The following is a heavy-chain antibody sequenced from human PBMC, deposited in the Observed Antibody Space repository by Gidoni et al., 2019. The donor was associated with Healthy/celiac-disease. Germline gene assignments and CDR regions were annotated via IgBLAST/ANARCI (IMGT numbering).Heavy chain of an antibody. CDR1: GFTFDDYA. Sequence: EVQLVESGGGLVQPGRSLRLSCAASGFTFDDYAMHWVRQAPGKGLEWVSGISWNSGSIGYADSVKGRFTISRDNAKNSLYLQMNSLRAEDTALYYCAKGGGSYYDSSAAAWGQGTLVTVSS. D-gene: IGHD3-22*01. J-gene: IGHJ4*02. CDR2: ISWNSGSI. V-gene: IGHV3-9*01. CDR3: AKGGGSYYDSSAAA.